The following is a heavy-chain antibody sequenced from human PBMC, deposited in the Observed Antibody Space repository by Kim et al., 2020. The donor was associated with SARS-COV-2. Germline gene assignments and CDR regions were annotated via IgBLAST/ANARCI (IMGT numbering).Heavy chain of an antibody. CDR2: ISSSGSTI. Sequence: GGSLRLSCAASGFTFSSYEMNWVRQAPGKGLEWVSYISSSGSTIYYADSVKGRFTISRDNAKNSLYLQMNSLRAEDTAVYYCASFRTDYASLTLDYWGQGTLVTVSS. J-gene: IGHJ4*02. CDR3: ASFRTDYASLTLDY. V-gene: IGHV3-48*03. CDR1: GFTFSSYE. D-gene: IGHD4-17*01.